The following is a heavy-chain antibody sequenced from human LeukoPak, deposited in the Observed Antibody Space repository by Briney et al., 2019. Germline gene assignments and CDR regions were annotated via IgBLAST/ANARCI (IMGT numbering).Heavy chain of an antibody. J-gene: IGHJ5*02. D-gene: IGHD3-22*01. Sequence: GASVKVSCKASGYTFTSYGISWVRQAPGQGLEWMGWISAYNGNTNYAQKLQGRVTMTTDTSTSTAYMELRSLRSDDTAVYYCARTTYYYDSSGSIWFDPWGQGTLATVSS. CDR3: ARTTYYYDSSGSIWFDP. V-gene: IGHV1-18*01. CDR1: GYTFTSYG. CDR2: ISAYNGNT.